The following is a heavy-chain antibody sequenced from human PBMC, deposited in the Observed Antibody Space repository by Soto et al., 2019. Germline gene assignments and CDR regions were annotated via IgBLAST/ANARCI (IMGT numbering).Heavy chain of an antibody. CDR2: INHSGST. D-gene: IGHD5-18*01. CDR3: ARAGYSYGSINYYYGMDA. V-gene: IGHV4-34*01. Sequence: SETLSLTCAVYGGSFSGYYWSWIRQPPGKGLERIGEINHSGSTNYNPSLKSRDNKSVDTSKNQFSLKMSSVTAADTAVYYCARAGYSYGSINYYYGMDAWGQGTTVTVPS. CDR1: GGSFSGYY. J-gene: IGHJ6*02.